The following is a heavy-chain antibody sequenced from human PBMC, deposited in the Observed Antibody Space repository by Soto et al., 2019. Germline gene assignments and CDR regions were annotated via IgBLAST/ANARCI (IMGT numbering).Heavy chain of an antibody. Sequence: GGSLRLSCAASGFTFSGSAMHWVRQASGKGLEWVGRIRSKANSYAKADAASVKGRFTISRDDSKNTAYLQMNSLKTEDTAVYYCTSRSLLWFGELSGDYWGQGTLVTVSS. J-gene: IGHJ4*02. V-gene: IGHV3-73*01. D-gene: IGHD3-10*01. CDR2: IRSKANSYAK. CDR3: TSRSLLWFGELSGDY. CDR1: GFTFSGSA.